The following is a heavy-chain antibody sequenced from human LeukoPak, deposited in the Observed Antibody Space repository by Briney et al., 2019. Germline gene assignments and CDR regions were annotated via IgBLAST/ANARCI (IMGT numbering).Heavy chain of an antibody. J-gene: IGHJ5*02. D-gene: IGHD4-17*01. Sequence: GGSLRLSCAASGFTFNTYWMSWVRQAPGKGLEWVSSISSTSFYIYYADSVKGRFTISRDNAKNSLYLQMNSLRAEDTAVYYCARDPSRTVTTPWGQGTLVTVS. CDR3: ARDPSRTVTTP. CDR2: ISSTSFYI. CDR1: GFTFNTYW. V-gene: IGHV3-21*01.